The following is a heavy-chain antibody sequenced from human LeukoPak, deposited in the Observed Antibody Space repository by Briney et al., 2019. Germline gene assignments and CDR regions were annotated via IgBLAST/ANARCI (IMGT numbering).Heavy chain of an antibody. Sequence: PSQTLSLTCTVSGGSIGSGDYYWSWIRQPPGKGLEWIGYIYYSGSTYYNPSLKSRVTISVDTSRNQFSLKLSSVTAADTAVYYCARVFNNYSKGVDIWGQGTMVTVSS. J-gene: IGHJ3*02. V-gene: IGHV4-30-4*01. CDR3: ARVFNNYSKGVDI. CDR1: GGSIGSGDYY. D-gene: IGHD2-2*01. CDR2: IYYSGST.